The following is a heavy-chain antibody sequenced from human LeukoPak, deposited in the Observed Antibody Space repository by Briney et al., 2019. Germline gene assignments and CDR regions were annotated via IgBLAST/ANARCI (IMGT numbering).Heavy chain of an antibody. CDR1: GFTFSDYY. CDR3: AIPPYVDIVATAPEDY. J-gene: IGHJ4*02. V-gene: IGHV3-11*01. CDR2: ISSSGSTI. D-gene: IGHD5-12*01. Sequence: GGSLRLSCAASGFTFSDYYMTWIRQAPGKGLEWVSYISSSGSTIYYADSAKGRFTISRDNAKNSLYLQMNSLRAEDTAVYYCAIPPYVDIVATAPEDYWGQGTLVTVSS.